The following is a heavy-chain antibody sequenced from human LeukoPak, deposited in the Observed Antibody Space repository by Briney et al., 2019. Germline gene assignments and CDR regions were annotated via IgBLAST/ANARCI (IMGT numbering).Heavy chain of an antibody. CDR3: AKDPEGYYYDSSGAFDI. Sequence: GGSLRLSCAASGFTFDDYAMHWVRQAPGKGLEWVSLISGDGGSTYYADSVKGRFTISRDNSKNTLYLQMNSLRAEDTAVYYCAKDPEGYYYDSSGAFDIWGQGTMVTVSS. V-gene: IGHV3-43*02. CDR1: GFTFDDYA. J-gene: IGHJ3*02. D-gene: IGHD3-22*01. CDR2: ISGDGGST.